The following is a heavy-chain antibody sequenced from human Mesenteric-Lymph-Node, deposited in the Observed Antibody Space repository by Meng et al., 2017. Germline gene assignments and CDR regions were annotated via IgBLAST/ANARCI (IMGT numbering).Heavy chain of an antibody. CDR1: GFSFSSYG. V-gene: IGHV3-23*01. CDR2: ISGSGGST. J-gene: IGHJ4*02. Sequence: GESLKISCAASGFSFSSYGMSWVRQAPGKGLEWVSAISGSGGSTYYADSVKGRFTISRDNSKNTLYLQMNSLRAEDTAVYYCAKMTPGWDWGQGTLVTVSS. D-gene: IGHD3-16*01. CDR3: AKMTPGWD.